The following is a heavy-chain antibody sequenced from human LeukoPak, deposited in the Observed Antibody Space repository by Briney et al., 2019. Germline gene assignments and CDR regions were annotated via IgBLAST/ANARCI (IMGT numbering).Heavy chain of an antibody. V-gene: IGHV3-15*01. CDR3: TARNFDY. CDR2: IKSKTDGGTT. Sequence: PGGSLRLSCAASGFTFSSYSMNWVRQRPGKGLEWVGRIKSKTDGGTTDYAAPVKGRFTISRDDSKNTLYLQMNSLKTEDTAAYYCTARNFDYWGQGTLVTVSS. J-gene: IGHJ4*02. CDR1: GFTFSSYS.